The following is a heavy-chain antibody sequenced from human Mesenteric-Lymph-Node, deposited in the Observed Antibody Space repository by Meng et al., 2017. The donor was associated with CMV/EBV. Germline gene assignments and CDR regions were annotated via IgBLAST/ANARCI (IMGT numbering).Heavy chain of an antibody. CDR3: ARVGHYYYYGMDV. V-gene: IGHV3-74*01. J-gene: IGHJ6*02. CDR2: IKNDGNSA. Sequence: GGSLRLSCAASGFTFSTHWMHWVRQAPGEGLVWVTLIKNDGNSALYADSVRGRFTISRDNAKNTVYLQMHSLTAEDTAVYYCARVGHYYYYGMDVWGPGTTVTVSS. CDR1: GFTFSTHW.